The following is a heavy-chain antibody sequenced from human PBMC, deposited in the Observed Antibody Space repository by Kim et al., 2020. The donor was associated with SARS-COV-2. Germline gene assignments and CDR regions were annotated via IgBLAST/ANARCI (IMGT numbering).Heavy chain of an antibody. D-gene: IGHD5-18*01. CDR1: GGSISSGGYY. CDR2: IYYSGST. V-gene: IGHV4-31*03. CDR3: ARVLRIQLWSSVFDY. J-gene: IGHJ4*02. Sequence: SETLSLTCTVSGGSISSGGYYWSWIRQHPGKGLEWIGYIYYSGSTYYNPSLKSRVTISVDTSKNQFSLKLSSVTAADTAVYYCARVLRIQLWSSVFDYWGQGTLVTVSS.